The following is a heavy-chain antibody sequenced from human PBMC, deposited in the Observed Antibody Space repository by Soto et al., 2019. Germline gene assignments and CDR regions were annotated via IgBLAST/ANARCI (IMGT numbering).Heavy chain of an antibody. CDR3: ERAEGNSYYAYPFDT. Sequence: PSETLSRTCAVSGDSVTSVNYFWTWIRQPPGGGLEWIGYISNSGISKYNPSLKSRVAMSQDTSKNQFSLNLHSVTAADTAVYFCERAEGNSYYAYPFDTWGQGALVSVSS. CDR1: GDSVTSVNYF. J-gene: IGHJ4*02. V-gene: IGHV4-61*01. CDR2: ISNSGIS. D-gene: IGHD3-3*01.